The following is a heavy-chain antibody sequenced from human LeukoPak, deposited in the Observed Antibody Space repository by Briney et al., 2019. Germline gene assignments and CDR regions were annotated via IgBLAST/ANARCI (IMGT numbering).Heavy chain of an antibody. Sequence: PSETLSLTCTVSGGSISSSSYYWGWIRQPPGKGLEWIGSIYYSGSTYYNPSLKSRVTISVDTSKNQFSLKLSSVTAADTAVYYCARVDGDTAMVFDYWGQGTLVTVSS. CDR3: ARVDGDTAMVFDY. CDR1: GGSISSSSYY. CDR2: IYYSGST. D-gene: IGHD5-18*01. V-gene: IGHV4-39*07. J-gene: IGHJ4*02.